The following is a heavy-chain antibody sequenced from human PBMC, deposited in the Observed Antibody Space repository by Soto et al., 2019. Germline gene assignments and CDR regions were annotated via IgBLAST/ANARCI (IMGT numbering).Heavy chain of an antibody. CDR3: ARASSYSSSSPSFDI. D-gene: IGHD6-6*01. J-gene: IGHJ3*02. Sequence: PGGSLRLSCAASGFTFSSYSMNWVRQAPGKGLEWVSYISSSSSTIYYADSVEGRFTISRDNAKNSLYLQMNSLRAEDTAVYYCARASSYSSSSPSFDIWGQGTMVTVSS. CDR1: GFTFSSYS. CDR2: ISSSSSTI. V-gene: IGHV3-48*01.